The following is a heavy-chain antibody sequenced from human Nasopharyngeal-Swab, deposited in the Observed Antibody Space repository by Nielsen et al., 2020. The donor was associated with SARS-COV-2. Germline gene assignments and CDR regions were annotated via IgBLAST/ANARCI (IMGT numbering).Heavy chain of an antibody. CDR2: VYYSGST. V-gene: IGHV4-39*01. D-gene: IGHD6-13*01. CDR3: ARHYLGGGLAAGTFYYMDV. CDR1: GGSISTSNYY. J-gene: IGHJ6*03. Sequence: SETLSLTCTVSGGSISTSNYYWNWLRQPPGKGLEWIGSVYYSGSTYYNPSLKSRVAISIDTSRNQFSLTLNSVTAADTATYYCARHYLGGGLAAGTFYYMDVWGKGTTVTVSS.